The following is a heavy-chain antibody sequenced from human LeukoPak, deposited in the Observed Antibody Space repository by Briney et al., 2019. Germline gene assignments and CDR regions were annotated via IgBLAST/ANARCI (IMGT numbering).Heavy chain of an antibody. CDR3: ATQQGGNPAY. V-gene: IGHV1-3*01. Sequence: GASVKVSCKASRYPFTSYAMHWVRQAPGQRLEWMGWIHVGNGNTEYSQKFQGRVTITRDTPATTTYMELSSLRAEDTAVYYCATQQGGNPAYWGQGTLVTVSS. J-gene: IGHJ4*02. CDR2: IHVGNGNT. D-gene: IGHD1-14*01. CDR1: RYPFTSYA.